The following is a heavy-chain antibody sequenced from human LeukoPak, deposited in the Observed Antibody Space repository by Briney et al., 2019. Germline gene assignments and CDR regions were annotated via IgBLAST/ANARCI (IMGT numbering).Heavy chain of an antibody. D-gene: IGHD3-22*01. V-gene: IGHV1-46*01. CDR2: INPSGGST. J-gene: IGHJ3*02. CDR3: ARGRDYYYDSSGPSGAFDI. Sequence: ASVKVSCKASGYTFTSYYMHWVRQAPGQGLEWMGIINPSGGSTSYAQKFQGRVTMTRDMSTSTVYMELSSLRSEDTAVYYCARGRDYYYDSSGPSGAFDIWGQGTMVTVSS. CDR1: GYTFTSYY.